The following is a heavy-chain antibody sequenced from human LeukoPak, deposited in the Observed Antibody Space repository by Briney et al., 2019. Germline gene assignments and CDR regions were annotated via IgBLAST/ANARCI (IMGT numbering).Heavy chain of an antibody. Sequence: GGSLRLSCAASGFTVSSNYMSWVRQAPGKGLEWVANIKQDGSENYYVDSVKGRFTISRDNAKNSLYLQMNSLRPEDTAVYYCARAASYYYGSGIRYYWFDPWGQGTLVTVSS. CDR1: GFTVSSNY. V-gene: IGHV3-7*04. CDR3: ARAASYYYGSGIRYYWFDP. J-gene: IGHJ5*02. CDR2: IKQDGSEN. D-gene: IGHD3-10*01.